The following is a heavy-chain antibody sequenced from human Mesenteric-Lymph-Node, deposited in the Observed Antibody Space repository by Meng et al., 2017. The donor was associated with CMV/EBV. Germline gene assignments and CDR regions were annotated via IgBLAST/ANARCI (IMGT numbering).Heavy chain of an antibody. CDR1: GFTFSRYW. CDR2: IKQDGSEK. J-gene: IGHJ5*02. CDR3: ARGPRWLDP. V-gene: IGHV3-7*01. Sequence: ETLSLTCAASGFTFSRYWMSWVRQAPGKGLEWVANIKQDGSEKYYVDSVKGRFTISRDNAKNLLYLQMMSLRAEDTAVYYCARGPRWLDPWGQGTLVTVSS.